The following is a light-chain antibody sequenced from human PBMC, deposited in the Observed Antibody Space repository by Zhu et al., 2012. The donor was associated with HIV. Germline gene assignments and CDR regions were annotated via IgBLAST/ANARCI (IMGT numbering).Light chain of an antibody. CDR3: HQYDRSWT. Sequence: PGDRATLACRASESVNRNYLIWYQQKPGQAPRPLIYGASDRASGVPDRFSGSGSGTDFTLTISRLEPDDFAVYYCHQYDRSWTFGQGTKVEVK. J-gene: IGKJ1*01. V-gene: IGKV3-20*01. CDR1: ESVNRNY. CDR2: GAS.